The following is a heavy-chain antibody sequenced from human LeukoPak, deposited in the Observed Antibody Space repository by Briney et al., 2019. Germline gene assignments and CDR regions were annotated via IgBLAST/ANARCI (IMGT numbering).Heavy chain of an antibody. CDR3: ARDGSSGWSIPGSFDY. CDR1: GFTFSSYS. J-gene: IGHJ4*02. Sequence: PGGSLRLSCAASGFTFSSYSLNWVRQAPGKGLEWVAVTSHDGSNKYYAASVEGRFTISRDSSKNTVYLQMNSLRAEDTAVYYCARDGSSGWSIPGSFDYWGQGTLVTVSS. CDR2: TSHDGSNK. D-gene: IGHD6-19*01. V-gene: IGHV3-30*03.